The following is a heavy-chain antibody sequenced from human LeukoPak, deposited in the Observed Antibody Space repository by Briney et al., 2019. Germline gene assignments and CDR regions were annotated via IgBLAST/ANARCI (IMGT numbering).Heavy chain of an antibody. CDR3: ARSGGSSAYYSF. Sequence: PSETLSLTCTVSGASMFSHYWSWIRQTPGKGLEWIGKIYLVDDTTKYNPSLGGRVNISVDTSRNQFSLHLSHVTAADTAVYYCARSGGSSAYYSFRGQGTLVTVSS. J-gene: IGHJ4*02. CDR1: GASMFSHY. CDR2: IYLVDDTT. D-gene: IGHD3-22*01. V-gene: IGHV4-59*11.